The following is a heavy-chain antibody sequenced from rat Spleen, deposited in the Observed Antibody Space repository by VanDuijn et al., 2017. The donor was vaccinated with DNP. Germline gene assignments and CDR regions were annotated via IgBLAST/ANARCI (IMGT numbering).Heavy chain of an antibody. CDR1: GYSITSNY. V-gene: IGHV3-1*01. J-gene: IGHJ2*01. CDR3: VRGHPPRGFDY. Sequence: EVQLQESGPGLVKPSQSLSLICSVTGYSITSNYWAWIRKFPGNKMEWIGHINYSGRISYNPSLTGRTSITRDTSKNQFFLQLNSVTTEDTATYYSVRGHPPRGFDYWGQGVMVTVSS. D-gene: IGHD3-8*01. CDR2: INYSGRI.